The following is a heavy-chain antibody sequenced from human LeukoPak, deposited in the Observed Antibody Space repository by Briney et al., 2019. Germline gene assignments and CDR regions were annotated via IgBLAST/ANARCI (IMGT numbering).Heavy chain of an antibody. D-gene: IGHD2-2*01. CDR3: ARGRGYCSGTSCYFTFDY. J-gene: IGHJ4*02. CDR1: GGSIRDDH. V-gene: IGHV4-59*12. CDR2: MYYTGDT. Sequence: PSETLSLTCTVSGGSIRDDHWGWIRQSPGKGLDWIAYMYYTGDTNSNPSLKSRVSISVDTSKNQFSLKLSSVTAADTALYYCARGRGYCSGTSCYFTFDYWGQGTLVTVSS.